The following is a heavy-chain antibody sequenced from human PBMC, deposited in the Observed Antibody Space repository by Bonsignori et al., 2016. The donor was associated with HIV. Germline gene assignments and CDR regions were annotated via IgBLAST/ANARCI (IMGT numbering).Heavy chain of an antibody. D-gene: IGHD3-10*01. Sequence: GESLKISCKGSGNTFTNWWIGWVRQMPGKGLEWMGIIYFDDSVTRYSPSFQGQVTISVDKSINTAYLQWTSLKASDTAMYFCARRSPLKYLSDLWGQGTLVTVSS. CDR1: GNTFTNWW. V-gene: IGHV5-51*01. CDR2: IYFDDSVT. J-gene: IGHJ5*02. CDR3: ARRSPLKYLSDL.